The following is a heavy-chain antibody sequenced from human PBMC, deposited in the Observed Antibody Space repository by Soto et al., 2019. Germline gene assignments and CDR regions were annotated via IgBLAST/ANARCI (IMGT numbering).Heavy chain of an antibody. CDR2: INPNSGGT. V-gene: IGHV1-2*04. J-gene: IGHJ3*02. CDR3: AREISYSGYPGGDAFDI. CDR1: GYTFTGYY. Sequence: GASVKVSCKASGYTFTGYYMHWVRQAPGQGLEWMGWINPNSGGTNYAQKFQGWVTMTRDTSISTAYMELSRLRSDDTAVYYCAREISYSGYPGGDAFDIWGQGTMVTV. D-gene: IGHD5-12*01.